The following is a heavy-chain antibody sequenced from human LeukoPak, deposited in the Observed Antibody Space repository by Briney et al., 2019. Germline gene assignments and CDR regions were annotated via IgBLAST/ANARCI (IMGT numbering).Heavy chain of an antibody. CDR3: AKSGGYGLIDY. V-gene: IGHV4-39*01. CDR1: GGSISSSSYY. CDR2: IYYSGST. Sequence: PSETLSITCTVSGGSISSSSYYWGWIRQPPGKGLEWIGSIYYSGSTYYNPSLKSRVTISIDTSKNQFSLRLNSVTAADTAMYYCAKSGGYGLIDYWGQGTLVTVSS. J-gene: IGHJ4*02. D-gene: IGHD1-26*01.